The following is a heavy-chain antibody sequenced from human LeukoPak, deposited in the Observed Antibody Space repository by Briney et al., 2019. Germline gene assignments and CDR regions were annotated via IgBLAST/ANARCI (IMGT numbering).Heavy chain of an antibody. CDR2: INPSGGST. CDR1: GGTFSSYA. Sequence: ASVKVSCKASGGTFSSYAISWVRQAPGQGLEWMGIINPSGGSTSYAQKFQGRVTMTRDMSTSTVYMELSSLRSEDTAVYYCASDTSGALDYWGQGTLGTVSS. V-gene: IGHV1-46*01. D-gene: IGHD2-15*01. CDR3: ASDTSGALDY. J-gene: IGHJ4*02.